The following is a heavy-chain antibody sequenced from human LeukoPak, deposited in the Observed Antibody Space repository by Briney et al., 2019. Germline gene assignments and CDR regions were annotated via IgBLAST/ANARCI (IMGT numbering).Heavy chain of an antibody. D-gene: IGHD3-9*01. Sequence: ASVKVSSKASGYTFTIYDINSVRQATGQGLEWMGWMNPNSGNTGYAQKFHGRVTITRNTSISTAYMELSSLRSEYTAVYYCARGPITIFWSYYYYMDVWGKGTTVTVSS. V-gene: IGHV1-8*03. CDR3: ARGPITIFWSYYYYMDV. CDR1: GYTFTIYD. J-gene: IGHJ6*03. CDR2: MNPNSGNT.